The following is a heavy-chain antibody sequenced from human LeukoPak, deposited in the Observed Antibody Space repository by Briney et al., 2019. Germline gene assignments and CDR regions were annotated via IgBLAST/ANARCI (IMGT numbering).Heavy chain of an antibody. CDR3: ARVSGRYGFDY. V-gene: IGHV3-21*05. J-gene: IGHJ4*02. Sequence: GGSLRLSCAASGFTFSSYSMNWVRQAPGKGLEWVSYITSSSSYTNYADSVKGRFTISRDNAKNSLYLQMNSLRAEDTAVYYCARVSGRYGFDYWGQGTLVTVSS. CDR1: GFTFSSYS. CDR2: ITSSSSYT. D-gene: IGHD6-19*01.